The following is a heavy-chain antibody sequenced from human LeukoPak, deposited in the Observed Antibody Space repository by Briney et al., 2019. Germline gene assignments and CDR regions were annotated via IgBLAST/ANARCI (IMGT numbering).Heavy chain of an antibody. CDR3: AREGDVFGPFDS. V-gene: IGHV1-69*04. Sequence: SVKVSCMASGNTFSRYAITRVRQAPGQGLEWLGRIVPVLEATKYSQKLEGRVTITADKSTVTAYMEVNGLRPDDTAVYYCAREGDVFGPFDSWGQGTLVTVSS. D-gene: IGHD3-16*01. CDR2: IVPVLEAT. CDR1: GNTFSRYA. J-gene: IGHJ4*02.